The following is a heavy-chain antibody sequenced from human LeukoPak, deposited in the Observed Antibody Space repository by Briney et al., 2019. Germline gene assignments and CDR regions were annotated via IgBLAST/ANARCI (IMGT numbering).Heavy chain of an antibody. V-gene: IGHV4-39*01. J-gene: IGHJ4*02. CDR2: IYYSGST. CDR1: GGSISSSSYY. D-gene: IGHD3-9*01. CDR3: ARHVGDYDILTGYYRRGYYFDY. Sequence: SETLSLTCTVSGGSISSSSYYWGWIRQPPGKGLEWIGSIYYSGSTYYNPSLKSRVTISVDTSKNQFSLELSSVTAADTAVYYCARHVGDYDILTGYYRRGYYFDYWGQGTLVTVSS.